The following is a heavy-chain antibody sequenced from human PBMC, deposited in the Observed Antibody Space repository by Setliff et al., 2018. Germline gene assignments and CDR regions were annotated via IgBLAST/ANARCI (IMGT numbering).Heavy chain of an antibody. D-gene: IGHD5-12*01. Sequence: GESLKISCVVSGVVFRNYHLNWVRQTPEKGLEWVSSFSGSNEYIKYADSVKGRFTISRDGAENAVYLQMNNLSAEDTAVYYCAGSRAWIPIFDSWGQGILVTVSS. J-gene: IGHJ4*02. CDR1: GVVFRNYH. V-gene: IGHV3-21*01. CDR3: AGSRAWIPIFDS. CDR2: FSGSNEYI.